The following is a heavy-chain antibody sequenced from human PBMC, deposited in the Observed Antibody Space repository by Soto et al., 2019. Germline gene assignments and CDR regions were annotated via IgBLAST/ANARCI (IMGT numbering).Heavy chain of an antibody. CDR1: GGSFTSNNW. CDR3: ASRDPGTSVDY. J-gene: IGHJ4*02. D-gene: IGHD1-7*01. V-gene: IGHV4-4*02. CDR2: IYRTGST. Sequence: SETLSLTCAVSGGSFTSNNWWTWVRQPPGQGLEWIGEIYRTGSTNYNPSLKSRVTISLDKSENQFSLKVTSLTAADTAVYYCASRDPGTSVDYWGRGTLVTVSS.